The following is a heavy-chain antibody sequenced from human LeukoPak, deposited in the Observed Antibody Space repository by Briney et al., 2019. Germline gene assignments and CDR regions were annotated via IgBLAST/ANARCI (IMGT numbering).Heavy chain of an antibody. J-gene: IGHJ6*02. CDR2: IKQDGSEK. Sequence: GGSLRLSCAASGFTFSSYWMSWVRQAPGKGLEWVANIKQDGSEKYYVDSVKGRFTISRDNAKNSLYLQMNSLRAEDTAVYYCARHKGSTPYYDFWSGYYNPNYYYYGMDVWGQGTTVTVSS. V-gene: IGHV3-7*01. CDR1: GFTFSSYW. D-gene: IGHD3-3*01. CDR3: ARHKGSTPYYDFWSGYYNPNYYYYGMDV.